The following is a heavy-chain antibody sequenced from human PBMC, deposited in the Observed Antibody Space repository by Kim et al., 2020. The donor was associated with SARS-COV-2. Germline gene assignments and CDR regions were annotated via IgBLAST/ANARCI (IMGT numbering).Heavy chain of an antibody. D-gene: IGHD1-26*01. CDR3: ARARGGSYYYGMDV. V-gene: IGHV3-30*01. J-gene: IGHJ6*02. Sequence: ADSVKGRLTISRANSKNTLYLQMNSLRAEDTAVYYCARARGGSYYYGMDVWGQGTTVTVSS.